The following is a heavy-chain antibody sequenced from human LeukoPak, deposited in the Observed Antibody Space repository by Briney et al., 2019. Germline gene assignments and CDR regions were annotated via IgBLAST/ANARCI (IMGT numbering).Heavy chain of an antibody. D-gene: IGHD6-13*01. V-gene: IGHV3-74*01. J-gene: IGHJ4*02. CDR2: INSDGSST. Sequence: GGSLRLSCAASGFTFSSYWMHWIRQAPGKGLVWVSRINSDGSSTSYADSVKGRFTISRDNAKNTLYLQMNSLRAEDTAVYYCASPGYSSSWRFDYWGQGTLVTVSS. CDR3: ASPGYSSSWRFDY. CDR1: GFTFSSYW.